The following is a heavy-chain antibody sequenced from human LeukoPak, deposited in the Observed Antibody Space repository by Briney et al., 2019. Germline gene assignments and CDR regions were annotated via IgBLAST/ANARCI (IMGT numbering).Heavy chain of an antibody. V-gene: IGHV1-2*02. D-gene: IGHD5-18*01. Sequence: ASVKVSCKASGYTFTGYFMHWVRQAPGQGLEWMGWINPNSGGTNYAQKFQGRVTMTRDTSISTAYMELSRLRSDDTALYYCARASVDTAMAVDYWGQGTLATVSS. CDR2: INPNSGGT. CDR3: ARASVDTAMAVDY. CDR1: GYTFTGYF. J-gene: IGHJ4*02.